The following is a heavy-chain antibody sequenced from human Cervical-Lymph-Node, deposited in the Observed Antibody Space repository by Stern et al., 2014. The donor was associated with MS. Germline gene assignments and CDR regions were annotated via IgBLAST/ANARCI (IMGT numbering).Heavy chain of an antibody. V-gene: IGHV5-51*01. CDR2: IYPGASDT. Sequence: MQLVQYGAEVKKPGESLKISCKGSGYSFTNYWIGWVRQMPGKGLEWMGVIYPGASDTRYSPSFQGRVTISADKSISTAYLQWSSLKASDTAMYYCARHRQQTLYGMDVWGQGTTVTVSS. J-gene: IGHJ6*02. CDR1: GYSFTNYW. CDR3: ARHRQQTLYGMDV. D-gene: IGHD6-13*01.